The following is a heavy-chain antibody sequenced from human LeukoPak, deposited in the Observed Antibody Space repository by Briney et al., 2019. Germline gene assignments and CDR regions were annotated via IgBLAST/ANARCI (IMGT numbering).Heavy chain of an antibody. D-gene: IGHD2-21*02. V-gene: IGHV3-33*01. CDR3: ARVSQEGGDDFDY. CDR1: GFTFSSYG. CDR2: TWYDGSNK. J-gene: IGHJ4*02. Sequence: GGSLRLSCAASGFTFSSYGMHWVRQAPGKGLEWVAVTWYDGSNKYYADSVKGRFTISRDNSKNTLYLQMNSLRAEDTAVYYCARVSQEGGDDFDYWGQGTLVTVSS.